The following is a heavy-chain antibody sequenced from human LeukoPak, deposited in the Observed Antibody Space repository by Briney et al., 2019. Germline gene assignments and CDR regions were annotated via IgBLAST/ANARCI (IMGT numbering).Heavy chain of an antibody. D-gene: IGHD1-26*01. Sequence: SVKVSCKASGGTFSSYPISWVRQAPGKGLEWMGRIIYILSIAYYEQKFQGRVTITADKSTSIAYMELSSLRSEDTAVYYCARGRIVGATKLDYYYYGMDVWGQGTTVTVS. J-gene: IGHJ6*02. CDR2: IIYILSIA. V-gene: IGHV1-69*04. CDR3: ARGRIVGATKLDYYYYGMDV. CDR1: GGTFSSYP.